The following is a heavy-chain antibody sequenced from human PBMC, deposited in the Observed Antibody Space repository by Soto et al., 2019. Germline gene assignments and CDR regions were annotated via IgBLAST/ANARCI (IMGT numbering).Heavy chain of an antibody. Sequence: GGSLRLSCAASGFTFSSYGMHWVRQAPGKGLEWVAVIWYDGSNKYYADSVKGRFTISRDNSKNTLYLQMNSLRAEDTAVYYCCRGGDINDYYYYYGMDVWGQGTTVTVSS. CDR2: IWYDGSNK. CDR1: GFTFSSYG. CDR3: CRGGDINDYYYYYGMDV. D-gene: IGHD2-8*01. V-gene: IGHV3-33*01. J-gene: IGHJ6*02.